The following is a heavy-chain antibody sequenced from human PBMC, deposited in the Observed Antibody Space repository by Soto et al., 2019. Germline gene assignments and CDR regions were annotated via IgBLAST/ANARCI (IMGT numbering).Heavy chain of an antibody. CDR1: GGTVASSHW. J-gene: IGHJ5*02. V-gene: IGHV4-4*02. D-gene: IGHD2-21*02. CDR2: VYHTGDT. Sequence: SETLSLTCGVSGGTVASSHWWSWVRQSLGRGLEWIGNVYHTGDTNFNPSLQSRVTFSVDKSNNQFSLRLTSVTAADTAVYFCAREIVTAGGSNYFDPWGPGTLVTV. CDR3: AREIVTAGGSNYFDP.